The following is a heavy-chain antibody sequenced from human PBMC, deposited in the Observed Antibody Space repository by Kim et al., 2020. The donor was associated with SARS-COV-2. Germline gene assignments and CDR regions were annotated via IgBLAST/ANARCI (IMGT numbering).Heavy chain of an antibody. Sequence: TSYSDSVKGRFTISRDNAKNTLYLQMNNLRAEDTAVYYCARGCLPSGFDYWGQGTLVTVSS. V-gene: IGHV3-74*03. CDR3: ARGCLPSGFDY. CDR2: T. D-gene: IGHD6-25*01. J-gene: IGHJ4*02.